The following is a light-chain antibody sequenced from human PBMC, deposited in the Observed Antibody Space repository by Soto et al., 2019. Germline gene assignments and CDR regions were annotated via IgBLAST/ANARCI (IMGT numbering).Light chain of an antibody. Sequence: QSVLTQPRSVSGSPGQSVTISCTGTSSDVGGYNYVSWYQQHPGKAPKLMIYDVSKRPSGVPDRFSGSKSDNTASLTISGLQAEDEADYYCCSYAGNYVFGTGTQLTVL. CDR1: SSDVGGYNY. CDR2: DVS. CDR3: CSYAGNYV. V-gene: IGLV2-11*01. J-gene: IGLJ1*01.